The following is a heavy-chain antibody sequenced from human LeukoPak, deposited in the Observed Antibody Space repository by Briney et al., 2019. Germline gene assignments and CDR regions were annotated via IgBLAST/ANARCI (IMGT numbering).Heavy chain of an antibody. V-gene: IGHV3-48*03. CDR3: ARGGSFVEY. CDR1: GFTFSNYE. J-gene: IGHJ4*02. Sequence: SGGSLRLSCAASGFTFSNYEMHWVCRAPGKGLEWVSYISSGGSTVYYADSVKGRFTVSRDNAKNSLYLQMSSLRAEDTAVYYCARGGSFVEYWGQGTLVSVSS. CDR2: ISSGGSTV. D-gene: IGHD3-10*01.